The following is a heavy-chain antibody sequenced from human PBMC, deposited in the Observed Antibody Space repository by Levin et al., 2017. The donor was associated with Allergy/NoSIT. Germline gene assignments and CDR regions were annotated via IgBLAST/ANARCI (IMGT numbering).Heavy chain of an antibody. J-gene: IGHJ4*02. CDR1: GFTFSSYW. Sequence: SLLLSCAASGFTFSSYWMHWVRQAPGPFLVFFSLLPPSLITPPYAASFKGRFTISRDNAKNTLYLQMNSLRAEDTAVYYCARALIVGATSGGDYWGQGTLVTVSS. CDR2: LPPSLITP. CDR3: ARALIVGATSGGDY. D-gene: IGHD1-26*01. V-gene: IGHV3-74*01.